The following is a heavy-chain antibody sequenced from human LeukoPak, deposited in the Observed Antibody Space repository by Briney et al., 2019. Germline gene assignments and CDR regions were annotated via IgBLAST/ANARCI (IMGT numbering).Heavy chain of an antibody. Sequence: PSETLSLTCTVSGGSISSYYWSWIRQPPGKGLEWIGYIYYSGSTNYNPSLKSRVTISVDTSKNPFSLKLSSVTAADTAVYYCARGSYGSGSYDYWGQGTLVTVSS. CDR2: IYYSGST. CDR3: ARGSYGSGSYDY. D-gene: IGHD3-10*01. J-gene: IGHJ4*02. V-gene: IGHV4-59*01. CDR1: GGSISSYY.